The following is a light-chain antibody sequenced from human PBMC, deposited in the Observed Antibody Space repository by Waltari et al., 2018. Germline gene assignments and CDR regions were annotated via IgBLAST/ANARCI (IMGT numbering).Light chain of an antibody. Sequence: QSVLTQPPSASGTPGQRVTISCSGGTSNIGRNYVYWYQQFPGTAPNLLVYRNNERPSGVPDRISGSKSGTSASLAISGLRSEDEADYYCATWDGSLTAWVFGGGTKLTVL. J-gene: IGLJ3*02. CDR3: ATWDGSLTAWV. CDR2: RNN. V-gene: IGLV1-47*01. CDR1: TSNIGRNY.